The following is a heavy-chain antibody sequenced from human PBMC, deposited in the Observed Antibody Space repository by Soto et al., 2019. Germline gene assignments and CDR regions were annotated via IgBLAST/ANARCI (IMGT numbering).Heavy chain of an antibody. J-gene: IGHJ4*02. CDR1: GDTFNSYV. V-gene: IGHV1-69*17. D-gene: IGHD3-16*01. CDR2: IIPIIGVT. Sequence: QVQLVQSGAEVKRPGSSVKVSCESSGDTFNSYVISWVRQAPGQGLEWMGGIIPIIGVTHYAQKFQGRVTISALSSTGTAYMEFTTLASEDTALYYCARESLGAKGADHWGQGTLVTVSS. CDR3: ARESLGAKGADH.